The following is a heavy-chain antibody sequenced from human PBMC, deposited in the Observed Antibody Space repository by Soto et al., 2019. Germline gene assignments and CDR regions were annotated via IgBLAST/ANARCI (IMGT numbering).Heavy chain of an antibody. CDR3: ERDVFRDYDSSGYYIVY. V-gene: IGHV1-46*01. Sequence: SSVKLSCKASGYSITSYYMHWVRQAPGQGLEWMGIINPSGGSTSYAQKFQGRVTMTRDTSTSTVYMELSSLRSEDTAVYYCERDVFRDYDSSGYYIVYLRQGILV. CDR1: GYSITSYY. D-gene: IGHD3-22*01. J-gene: IGHJ4*02. CDR2: INPSGGST.